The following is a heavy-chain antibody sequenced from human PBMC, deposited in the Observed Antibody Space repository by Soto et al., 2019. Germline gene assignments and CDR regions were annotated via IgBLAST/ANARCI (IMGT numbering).Heavy chain of an antibody. Sequence: GESLKISCKGSGYSFTSYWISGVRQMPGKGLEWMGRIDPSESYTNYRPSFQRRVTISTDKTIRRAWLQWSSLQALDTAMYYFARLKDYLRFLEWSYGMDVWVQGTTVTVSS. CDR3: ARLKDYLRFLEWSYGMDV. V-gene: IGHV5-10-1*01. J-gene: IGHJ6*02. CDR2: IDPSESYT. CDR1: GYSFTSYW. D-gene: IGHD3-3*01.